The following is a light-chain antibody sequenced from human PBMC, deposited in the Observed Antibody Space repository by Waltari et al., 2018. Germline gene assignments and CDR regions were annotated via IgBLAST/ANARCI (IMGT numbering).Light chain of an antibody. V-gene: IGLV2-23*02. CDR2: EVN. CDR3: SSYTISSTYV. Sequence: QSALTQPASVSGSPGQSITIPCTGTSSDVGNFTLVSWYQQYPGKAPKLMIYEVNTRPSGVSNRFSGSKSGNTASLTISGLQAEDEADYYCSSYTISSTYVFGTGTKVTVL. J-gene: IGLJ1*01. CDR1: SSDVGNFTL.